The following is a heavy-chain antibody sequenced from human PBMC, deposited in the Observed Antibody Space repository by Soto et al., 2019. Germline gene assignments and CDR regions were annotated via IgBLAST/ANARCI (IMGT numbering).Heavy chain of an antibody. Sequence: QITLKESGPTLVKPTQTLTLTCTFSGFSLNTGGLGVGWIRQPPGKALEWLALIYWDNDKRYSPSLRSRITITKDTSKNQLVLTMTNMDPVDAATYYCVHSRCGGDCLQSYSSHYYYGMDVWGQGTTVTVSS. CDR2: IYWDNDK. V-gene: IGHV2-5*02. J-gene: IGHJ6*02. CDR3: VHSRCGGDCLQSYSSHYYYGMDV. CDR1: GFSLNTGGLG. D-gene: IGHD2-21*02.